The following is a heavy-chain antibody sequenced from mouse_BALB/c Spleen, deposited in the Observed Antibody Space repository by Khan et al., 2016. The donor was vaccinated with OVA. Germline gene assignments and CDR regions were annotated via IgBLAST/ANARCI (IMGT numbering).Heavy chain of an antibody. D-gene: IGHD2-12*01. V-gene: IGHV9-4*02. J-gene: IGHJ4*01. CDR3: ARGGAAYYRNDGGAMDY. Sequence: QIQLVQSGPELKKPGETVRISCKASGYTFTTAGMQWVQKMPGKGLKWIGWINTHSGVPKYAEDFKGRFAFSLETSASTAYLQLTNLKNEDPATDSWARGGAAYYRNDGGAMDYWGQGTSVTVSS. CDR1: GYTFTTAG. CDR2: INTHSGVP.